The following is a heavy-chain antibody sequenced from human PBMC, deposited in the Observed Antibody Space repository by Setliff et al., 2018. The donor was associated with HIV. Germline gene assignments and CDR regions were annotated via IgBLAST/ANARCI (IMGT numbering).Heavy chain of an antibody. CDR1: GFTFSSYE. CDR2: ISSVSGSTI. V-gene: IGHV3-48*03. CDR3: ARDQLAMVRRNGMDV. D-gene: IGHD3-10*01. J-gene: IGHJ6*02. Sequence: GGSLRLSCAASGFTFSSYEMNWVRQAPGKGLEWVSYISSVSGSTIYYADSVKGRFTISRDNSKNTLYVQMNSLRAEDTAVYYCARDQLAMVRRNGMDVWGQGTTVTVSS.